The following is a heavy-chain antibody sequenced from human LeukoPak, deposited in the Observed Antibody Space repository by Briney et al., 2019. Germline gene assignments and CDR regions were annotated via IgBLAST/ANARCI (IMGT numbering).Heavy chain of an antibody. V-gene: IGHV1-2*02. Sequence: GASVKVSCKASGYTFTGYYMHWVRQAPGQGLEWMGWINPNSGGTNYAQKFQGRVTMTRDTSISTAYMELSRLRSDDTAVYYCARDLSYYDPRGWFDPWGQGTLVTVSS. CDR1: GYTFTGYY. CDR2: INPNSGGT. CDR3: ARDLSYYDPRGWFDP. D-gene: IGHD3-22*01. J-gene: IGHJ5*02.